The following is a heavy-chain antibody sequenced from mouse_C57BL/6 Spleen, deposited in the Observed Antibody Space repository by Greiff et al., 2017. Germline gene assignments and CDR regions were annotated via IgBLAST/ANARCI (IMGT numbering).Heavy chain of an antibody. CDR2: ISSGSSTI. J-gene: IGHJ4*01. CDR1: GFTFSDYG. CDR3: ARSGPVYAMDY. D-gene: IGHD4-1*01. V-gene: IGHV5-17*01. Sequence: EVNVVESGGGLVKPGGSLKLSCAASGFTFSDYGMHWVRQAPEKGLEWVAYISSGSSTIYYADTVKGRFTISRDNAKNTLFLQMTSLRSEDTAMYYCARSGPVYAMDYWGQGTSVTVSS.